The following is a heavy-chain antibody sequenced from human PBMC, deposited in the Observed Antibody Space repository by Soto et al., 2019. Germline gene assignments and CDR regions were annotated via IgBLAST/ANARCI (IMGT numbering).Heavy chain of an antibody. CDR2: MSGDGKTI. V-gene: IGHV3-74*01. CDR1: GFTFSNYF. J-gene: IGHJ5*02. D-gene: IGHD1-1*01. CDR3: ARTYVPGIAGFDP. Sequence: GGSLRLSCAASGFTFSNYFMHWVRQVPGEGLVWVSRMSGDGKTISYADSVKGRFTISRDNAKNTLYLQMNSLRVEDTAVYYCARTYVPGIAGFDPWAREPWSPSPQ.